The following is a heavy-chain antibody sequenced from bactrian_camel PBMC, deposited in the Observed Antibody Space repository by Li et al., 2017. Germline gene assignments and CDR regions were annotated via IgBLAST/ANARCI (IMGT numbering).Heavy chain of an antibody. Sequence: VQLVESGGGSVQAGGSLRLSCAASGYTYSSYCMGWFRQAPGKEREGVAAIDYDGTTTYSDSVKGRFTISKDNAKNTLYLQMNGLKPEDAGMYFCVDDCYGSRYYLARRTNVWGQGTQVTVS. CDR2: IDYDGTT. V-gene: IGHV3S55*01. CDR3: VDDCYGSRYYLARRTNV. J-gene: IGHJ4*01. D-gene: IGHD6*01. CDR1: GYTYSSYC.